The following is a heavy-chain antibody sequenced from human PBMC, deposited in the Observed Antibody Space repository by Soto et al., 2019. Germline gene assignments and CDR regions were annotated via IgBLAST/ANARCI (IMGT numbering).Heavy chain of an antibody. J-gene: IGHJ3*02. Sequence: EVQLVESGGGLVQPGGSLRLSCAASGFTFSSYWMSWVRQAPGKGLEWVANIKQDGSEKYYVDSVKGRFTISRDNAKNSLYLQMNSLRAEDTAVYYCARAGRITIFSTGYPLNAFDIWGQGTMVTASS. CDR1: GFTFSSYW. CDR2: IKQDGSEK. D-gene: IGHD3-9*01. V-gene: IGHV3-7*01. CDR3: ARAGRITIFSTGYPLNAFDI.